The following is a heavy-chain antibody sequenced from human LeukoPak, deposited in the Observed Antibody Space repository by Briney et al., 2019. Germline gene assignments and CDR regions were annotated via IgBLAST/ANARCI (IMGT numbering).Heavy chain of an antibody. V-gene: IGHV3-49*03. CDR2: LRSKAYGGTT. D-gene: IGHD3-3*01. Sequence: CWTLGCRASGMAIGDNSMSCFRQEPGKGLEWVGFLRSKAYGGTTGYAASVKGRFPISRDDSKSIAYLKMNSLKTEDTAVYYCTRDLDGYDFWSGQGLFDYWGQGTLVTVSS. CDR3: TRDLDGYDFWSGQGLFDY. CDR1: GMAIGDNS. J-gene: IGHJ4*02.